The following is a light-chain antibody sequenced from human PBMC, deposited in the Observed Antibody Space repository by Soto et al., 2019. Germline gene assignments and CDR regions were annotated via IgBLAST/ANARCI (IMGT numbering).Light chain of an antibody. V-gene: IGKV3-20*01. CDR3: QQYGGSPRT. CDR2: GAS. Sequence: EIVLTQSPGTLSLSPGERATLSCRASESISSSYLAWYQQRPGQAPRLLIYGASTRATGIPDRFSGSGSGTDFTLTISRLEPADSAVYYCQQYGGSPRTFGQGTKVEIK. J-gene: IGKJ1*01. CDR1: ESISSSY.